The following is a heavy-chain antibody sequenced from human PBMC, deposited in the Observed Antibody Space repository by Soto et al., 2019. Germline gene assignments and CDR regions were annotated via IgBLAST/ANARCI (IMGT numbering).Heavy chain of an antibody. D-gene: IGHD2-21*02. Sequence: QVQLVQSGAEVKKPGASVKVSCKASGDTFTDYYIHWVRQAPGQGLEWMGTVNPSGGHTTYAQHFLGRMTMTRDTSTSTLYMELTSLTSEDAAVYYCARGGHVVVVTAALDFWGQGTLVTVSS. CDR2: VNPSGGHT. J-gene: IGHJ4*02. CDR1: GDTFTDYY. V-gene: IGHV1-46*01. CDR3: ARGGHVVVVTAALDF.